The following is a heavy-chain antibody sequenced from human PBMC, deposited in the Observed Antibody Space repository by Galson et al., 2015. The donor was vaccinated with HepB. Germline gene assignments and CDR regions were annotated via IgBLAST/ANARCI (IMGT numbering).Heavy chain of an antibody. CDR2: IYSGGST. Sequence: SLRLSCAASGFTVSSNYMSWVRQAPGKGLEWVSVIYSGGSTYYADSVKGRFTISRDNSKNTLYLQMNSLRAEDTAVYYCARCWFGYYYMDVWGKGTTVTVSS. CDR3: ARCWFGYYYMDV. V-gene: IGHV3-53*01. D-gene: IGHD3-10*01. J-gene: IGHJ6*03. CDR1: GFTVSSNY.